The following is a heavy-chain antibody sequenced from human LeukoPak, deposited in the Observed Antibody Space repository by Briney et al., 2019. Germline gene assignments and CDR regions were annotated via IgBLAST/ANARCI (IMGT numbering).Heavy chain of an antibody. CDR1: AYAFTSYG. Sequence: ASVKVTCKASAYAFTSYGISWVRQAPGRGLEWMGWISAYNGNTNYAQKLQGRVTMTTDTSTSTAYMELRSLRSDDAAVYYCARVLGGWLTYYYYYYMDVWGKGTTDTVSS. J-gene: IGHJ6*03. CDR2: ISAYNGNT. D-gene: IGHD3-16*01. CDR3: ARVLGGWLTYYYYYYMDV. V-gene: IGHV1-18*01.